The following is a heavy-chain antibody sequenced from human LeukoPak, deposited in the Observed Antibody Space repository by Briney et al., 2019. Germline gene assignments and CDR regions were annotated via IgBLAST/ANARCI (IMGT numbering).Heavy chain of an antibody. V-gene: IGHV4-39*01. J-gene: IGHJ4*02. CDR2: IYYSGSA. CDR3: ARHSYTGTRATYYFDY. Sequence: PSETLSLTCTVSGGSISSSSSYWGWIRQPPGKGLEWIGSIYYSGSAYYNPSLKSRLTISVGTSKNQFSLKLSSVTAADTAVYYCARHSYTGTRATYYFDYWGQGTLVTVSS. D-gene: IGHD1-7*01. CDR1: GGSISSSSSY.